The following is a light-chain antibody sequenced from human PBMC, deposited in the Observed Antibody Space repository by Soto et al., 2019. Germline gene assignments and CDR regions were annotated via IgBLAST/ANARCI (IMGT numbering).Light chain of an antibody. CDR2: AAS. Sequence: EIVLTQSPGTLSLSPGERATLSGRASQSISSSYLAWYQQKSGQAPRLLIYAASSRATGIPDRFSGSGSGTDFTLTISRLEPEDFAVYYCQQYGSSSYTFGQGTQLEIK. V-gene: IGKV3-20*01. CDR3: QQYGSSSYT. J-gene: IGKJ2*01. CDR1: QSISSSY.